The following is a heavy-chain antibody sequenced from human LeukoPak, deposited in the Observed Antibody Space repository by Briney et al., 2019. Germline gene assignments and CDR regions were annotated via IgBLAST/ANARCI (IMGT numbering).Heavy chain of an antibody. CDR1: GGTFSSYT. CDR3: ASSSGWYGDY. CDR2: IIPIFGTA. Sequence: ASVKVSCKASGGTFSSYTISWVRQAPGQGLEWMGRIIPIFGTANYAQKFQGRVTITADKSTSTAYMELSSLRSEDTAVYYCASSSGWYGDYWGQGTLVTVSS. D-gene: IGHD6-19*01. J-gene: IGHJ4*02. V-gene: IGHV1-69*08.